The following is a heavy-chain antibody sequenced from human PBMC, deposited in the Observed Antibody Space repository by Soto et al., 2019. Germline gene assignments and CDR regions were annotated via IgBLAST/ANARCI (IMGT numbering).Heavy chain of an antibody. CDR3: ANTRGLGPVDA. CDR1: GGSISSRNR. V-gene: IGHV4-4*02. J-gene: IGHJ6*01. CDR2: VSHSGST. D-gene: IGHD2-2*01. Sequence: QVHLLESGPGLVKPSGTLSLTCTVSGGSISSRNRWSWVRQSPGKGLERIGEVSHSGSTNPNPSLKSRVTISLDKSNNPSSLNLESMTAADAAVYFCANTRGLGPVDAWGKGNTVVVSS.